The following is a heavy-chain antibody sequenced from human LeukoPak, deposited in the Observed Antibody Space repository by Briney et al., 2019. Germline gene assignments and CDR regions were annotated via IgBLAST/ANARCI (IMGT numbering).Heavy chain of an antibody. J-gene: IGHJ6*02. CDR1: GFTVSSNY. D-gene: IGHD2-2*01. V-gene: IGHV3-66*01. CDR2: IYSGGST. CDR3: AKDWRYCSSTSCLYYYYYYGMDV. Sequence: PGGSLRLSCAASGFTVSSNYMSWVRQAPGKGLEWVSVIYSGGSTYYADSVKGRFTISRDNSKNTLYLQMNSLRAEDTAVYYCAKDWRYCSSTSCLYYYYYYGMDVWGQGTTVTVSS.